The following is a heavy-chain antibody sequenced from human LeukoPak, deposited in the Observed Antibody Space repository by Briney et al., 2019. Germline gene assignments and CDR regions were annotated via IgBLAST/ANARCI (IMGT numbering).Heavy chain of an antibody. CDR3: ARLPVGATHFDY. V-gene: IGHV4-30-2*01. D-gene: IGHD1-26*01. Sequence: SQTLSLTCAVSGGSISSGGYSWSWIRQPPGKGLEWIGYISHSGSTYYNPSLKSRVTISVDRSKNQFSLKLSSVTAADTAVYYCARLPVGATHFDYWGQGTLVTVSS. CDR1: GGSISSGGYS. J-gene: IGHJ4*02. CDR2: ISHSGST.